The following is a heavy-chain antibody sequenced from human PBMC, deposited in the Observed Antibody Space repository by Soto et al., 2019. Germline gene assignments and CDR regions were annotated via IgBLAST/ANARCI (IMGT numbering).Heavy chain of an antibody. CDR1: GYTFTSYY. CDR2: INPSGGST. V-gene: IGHV1-46*01. J-gene: IGHJ4*02. Sequence: ASVKVSCKASGYTFTSYYMHWVRQAPGQGLEWMGIINPSGGSTGYAQKFQGRVTMTRNTSISTAYMELSSLRSEDTAVYYCATTGVDYDFWSGYLYFDYWGQGTLVTVSS. CDR3: ATTGVDYDFWSGYLYFDY. D-gene: IGHD3-3*01.